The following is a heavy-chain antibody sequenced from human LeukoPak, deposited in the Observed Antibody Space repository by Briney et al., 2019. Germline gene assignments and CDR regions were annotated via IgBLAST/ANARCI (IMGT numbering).Heavy chain of an antibody. CDR1: GFTFSSYA. Sequence: GGSLRLSCAASGFTFSSYAMSWVRQAPGKGLEWVSAISGSGGSTYYADSVTGRFTISRDNSKNTLYLQMNSLRTEDTAVYYCAKDRYSYAFEYSDSWGQGTLVTVSS. CDR2: ISGSGGST. CDR3: AKDRYSYAFEYSDS. D-gene: IGHD5-18*01. J-gene: IGHJ4*02. V-gene: IGHV3-23*01.